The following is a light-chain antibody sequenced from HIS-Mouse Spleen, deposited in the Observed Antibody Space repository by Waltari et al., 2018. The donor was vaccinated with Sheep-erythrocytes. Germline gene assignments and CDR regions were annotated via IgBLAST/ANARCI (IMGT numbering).Light chain of an antibody. Sequence: SYELTQPPSVSVSPGQTASITCSGVKLGYKYACWYQQKPGHSPVLVIYQDSQRPSGIPERFSGSNSGNTATLTISGTQAMDEADYYCQAWDSSTVVFGGGTKLTVL. CDR1: KLGYKY. CDR3: QAWDSSTVV. V-gene: IGLV3-1*01. CDR2: QDS. J-gene: IGLJ2*01.